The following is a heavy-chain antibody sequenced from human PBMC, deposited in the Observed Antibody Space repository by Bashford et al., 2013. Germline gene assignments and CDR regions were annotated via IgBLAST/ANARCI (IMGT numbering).Heavy chain of an antibody. CDR2: IYYSGST. V-gene: IGHV4-39*07. J-gene: IGHJ4*02. Sequence: SETLSLTCTVSGGSISSSSYYWGWIRQPPGKGLEWIGSIYYSGSTYYNPSLKSRVTISVDKSRNQFSLKLSSVTAADTAVYYCARAIPHSGWQYHFDYWGQGTLVTVSS. CDR1: GGSISSSSYY. D-gene: IGHD6-19*01. CDR3: ARAIPHSGWQYHFDY.